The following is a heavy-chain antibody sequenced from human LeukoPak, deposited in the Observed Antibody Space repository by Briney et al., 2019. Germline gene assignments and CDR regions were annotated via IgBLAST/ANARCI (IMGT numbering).Heavy chain of an antibody. J-gene: IGHJ4*02. Sequence: ASVKVSCKASGGTFISYAISWARQAPGQGLEWMGGIIPIFGTANYAQKFQGRVTITADESTSTAYMELSSLRSEDTAVYYCARDGGSSWYFLPDDYWGQGTLVTVSS. CDR1: GGTFISYA. CDR2: IIPIFGTA. V-gene: IGHV1-69*13. D-gene: IGHD6-13*01. CDR3: ARDGGSSWYFLPDDY.